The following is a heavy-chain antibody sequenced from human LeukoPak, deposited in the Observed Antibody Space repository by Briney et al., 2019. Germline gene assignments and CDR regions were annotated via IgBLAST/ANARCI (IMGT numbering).Heavy chain of an antibody. CDR3: ARGKSDYYYYMDV. J-gene: IGHJ6*03. Sequence: PPGGSLRLSCAASVFTFDDYGMSSVRQAPGKGLELVSGINWNGVSSAYVDSEKGRFTISIDNDNNSLYLQMTSLRADDTALYYCARGKSDYYYYMDVWGKGTTVTVSS. V-gene: IGHV3-20*04. CDR2: INWNGVSS. CDR1: VFTFDDYG.